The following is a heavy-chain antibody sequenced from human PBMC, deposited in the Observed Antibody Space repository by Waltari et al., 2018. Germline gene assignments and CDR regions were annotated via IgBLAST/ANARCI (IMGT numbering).Heavy chain of an antibody. D-gene: IGHD2-21*02. V-gene: IGHV4-30-2*01. Sequence: QLQLQASAPLLVNPSPTLSLTCPVSGSSISSACSCWSCIRHHPGKGLEWMGYIYHSGSNYYNPYLKSRVTISVDRSKNQFYLKLSSVTAADTAVYYCARGSVVTATRSEYFQHWGQGTLVTVSS. CDR1: GSSISSACSC. CDR2: IYHSGSN. J-gene: IGHJ1*01. CDR3: ARGSVVTATRSEYFQH.